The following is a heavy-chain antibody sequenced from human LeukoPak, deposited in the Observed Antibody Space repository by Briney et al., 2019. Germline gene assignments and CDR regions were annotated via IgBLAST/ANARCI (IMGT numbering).Heavy chain of an antibody. J-gene: IGHJ6*03. V-gene: IGHV1-69*05. CDR2: IIPIFGTA. Sequence: SVKVSCKASGGTFSSYAISWVRQAPGQGLEWMGGIIPIFGTANYAQKFQGRVTITTDESTSTAYMELSSLRSEDPAVYYCARGGTYYYGSGCAILNKYYYYSMDFWGKGTTVTVSS. D-gene: IGHD3-10*01. CDR3: ARGGTYYYGSGCAILNKYYYYSMDF. CDR1: GGTFSSYA.